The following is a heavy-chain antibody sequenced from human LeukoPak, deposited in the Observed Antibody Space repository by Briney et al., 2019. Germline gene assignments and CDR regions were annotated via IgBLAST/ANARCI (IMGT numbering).Heavy chain of an antibody. CDR2: ISGSGGST. Sequence: GGSLRLSCAASGFTFSSYAMSWVRQAPGKGLEGVSAISGSGGSTYYADSVKGRFTISRDNSKNTLYLQMNSLRAEDTAVYYCAKDAAGYCSSTSCFAFDYWGQGTLVTVSS. CDR1: GFTFSSYA. CDR3: AKDAAGYCSSTSCFAFDY. J-gene: IGHJ4*02. V-gene: IGHV3-23*01. D-gene: IGHD2-2*01.